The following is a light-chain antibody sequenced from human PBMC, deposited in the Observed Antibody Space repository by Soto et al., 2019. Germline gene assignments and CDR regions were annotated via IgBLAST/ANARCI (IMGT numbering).Light chain of an antibody. CDR2: VAS. CDR1: QSVSSSA. V-gene: IGKV3-20*01. Sequence: IVLTQSPGILSLSPGERATLSCSASQSVSSSAVAGYQQKPAQAPRLLVYVASNRDTGIPDRFSVSGSGTDFTLTISTLQPEDFPFYFYQPYGDSPFPFGGGTKLEI. CDR3: QPYGDSPFP. J-gene: IGKJ4*01.